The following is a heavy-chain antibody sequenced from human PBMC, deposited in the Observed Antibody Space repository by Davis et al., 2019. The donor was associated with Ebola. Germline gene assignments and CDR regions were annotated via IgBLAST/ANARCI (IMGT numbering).Heavy chain of an antibody. CDR3: AKDEGDYSSSWLVCYYYGMDV. CDR1: GFTFSSYA. J-gene: IGHJ6*02. CDR2: ISSSGTTT. V-gene: IGHV3-23*01. D-gene: IGHD6-13*01. Sequence: PGGSLRLSCAASGFTFSSYAMTWVRQAPGKGLEWVSGISSSGTTTYYADSVKGRFTISRHNSKNTLYLQMNSLRAEDTAVYYCAKDEGDYSSSWLVCYYYGMDVWGQGTTVTVSS.